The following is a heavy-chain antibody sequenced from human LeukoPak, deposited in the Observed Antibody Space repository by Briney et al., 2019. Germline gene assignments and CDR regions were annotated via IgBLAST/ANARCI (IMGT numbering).Heavy chain of an antibody. Sequence: GGSLRLSCAASGFTFSSYSMNWVRQAPGKGLEWVSYISSSSSTIYYADSVKGRFTISRDNSKNTLYLQMNSLRAEDTAVYYCARDQPSSGWYRESYYFDYWGQGTLVTVSS. J-gene: IGHJ4*02. V-gene: IGHV3-48*01. CDR1: GFTFSSYS. CDR2: ISSSSSTI. D-gene: IGHD6-19*01. CDR3: ARDQPSSGWYRESYYFDY.